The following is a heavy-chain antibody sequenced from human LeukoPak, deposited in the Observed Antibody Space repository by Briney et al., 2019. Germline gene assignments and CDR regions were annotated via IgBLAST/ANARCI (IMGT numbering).Heavy chain of an antibody. J-gene: IGHJ4*02. CDR3: ARIAAAGTWDFDY. V-gene: IGHV5-10-1*01. CDR2: IDPSDSYT. D-gene: IGHD6-13*01. CDR1: EYSFTSYW. Sequence: GESLKISCKGSEYSFTSYWISWVRQMPGKGLEWMGRIDPSDSYTNYSPSFQGHVTISADKSFSTAYLQWSSLKASDTAMYYCARIAAAGTWDFDYWGQGTLVTVSS.